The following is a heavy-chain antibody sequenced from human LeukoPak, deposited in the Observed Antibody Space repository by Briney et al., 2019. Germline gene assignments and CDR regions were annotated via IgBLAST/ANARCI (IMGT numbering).Heavy chain of an antibody. CDR2: ISGSGGST. CDR3: AKSRGLWLFNDAFDI. CDR1: GFTFSSYA. D-gene: IGHD6-19*01. J-gene: IGHJ3*02. V-gene: IGHV3-23*01. Sequence: GGSLRLSCAASGFTFSSYAMTWVRQAPGKGLEWVSAISGSGGSTFYADSVKGRFTISRDNSKNTLFLQMNNLRAEDTALYYCAKSRGLWLFNDAFDIWGQGTMVTVSS.